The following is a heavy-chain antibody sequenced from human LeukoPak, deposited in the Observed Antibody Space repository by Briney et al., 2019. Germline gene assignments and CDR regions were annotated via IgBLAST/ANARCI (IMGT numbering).Heavy chain of an antibody. Sequence: GESLKISCKGSGYSFTNYRISWVRHMPGRGLEWMGWIDASDSYTNYSPSFQGHVTISADKSISTAYLQWSSLKASDTAMYYCARESHSSWYGPNWFDPWGQGTLVTVSS. J-gene: IGHJ5*02. D-gene: IGHD6-13*01. CDR1: GYSFTNYR. CDR3: ARESHSSWYGPNWFDP. V-gene: IGHV5-10-1*01. CDR2: IDASDSYT.